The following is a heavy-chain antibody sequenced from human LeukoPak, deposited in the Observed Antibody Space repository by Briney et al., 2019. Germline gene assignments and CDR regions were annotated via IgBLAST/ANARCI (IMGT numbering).Heavy chain of an antibody. CDR1: GGSISSYY. Sequence: KPSETLSLTCTVSGGSISSYYWSCIRQPAGKGLEWIGRIYTSGSTNYNPSLKSRVTMSVDTSKNQFSLKLSSVTAADTAVYYCARDGFLIAVAGPFDYWGQGTLLTVSS. D-gene: IGHD6-19*01. J-gene: IGHJ4*02. CDR2: IYTSGST. CDR3: ARDGFLIAVAGPFDY. V-gene: IGHV4-4*07.